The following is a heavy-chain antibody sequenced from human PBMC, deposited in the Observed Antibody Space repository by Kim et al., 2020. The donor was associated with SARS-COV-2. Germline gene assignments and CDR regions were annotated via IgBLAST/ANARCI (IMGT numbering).Heavy chain of an antibody. V-gene: IGHV1-18*01. CDR3: ARGDCSSTSCYNV. J-gene: IGHJ4*02. Sequence: AQKLQGRVTMTTDTSTSTAYMELRSLRSDDTAVYYCARGDCSSTSCYNVWGQGTLVTVSS. D-gene: IGHD2-2*02.